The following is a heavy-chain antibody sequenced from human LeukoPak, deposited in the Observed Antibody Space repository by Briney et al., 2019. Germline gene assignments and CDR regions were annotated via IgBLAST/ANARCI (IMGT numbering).Heavy chain of an antibody. Sequence: PSETLSLTCTVSGGSISSSSYYWGWIRQPPGKGLEWIGSIHYSGSTYYNPSLKSRVTISVDTSKNQFSLKLSSVTAADTAVYYCARDYRLGSAGLDYWGQGTLVTVSS. CDR2: IHYSGST. V-gene: IGHV4-39*07. J-gene: IGHJ4*02. CDR3: ARDYRLGSAGLDY. D-gene: IGHD3-10*01. CDR1: GGSISSSSYY.